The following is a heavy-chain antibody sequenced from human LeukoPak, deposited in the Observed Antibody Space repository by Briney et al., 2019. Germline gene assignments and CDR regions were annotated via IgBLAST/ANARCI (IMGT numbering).Heavy chain of an antibody. V-gene: IGHV3-21*01. D-gene: IGHD2-2*02. CDR3: AIDLGYCSSTSCYMLDY. CDR2: ISSSSSYT. Sequence: GGSLRLSCAASGFTFSSYSMNWVRQAPGKGLEWVSSISSSSSYTYYADSVKGRFTISRDNAKNSLYLQMNSLRAEDTAVYYCAIDLGYCSSTSCYMLDYWGQGTLVTVSS. J-gene: IGHJ4*02. CDR1: GFTFSSYS.